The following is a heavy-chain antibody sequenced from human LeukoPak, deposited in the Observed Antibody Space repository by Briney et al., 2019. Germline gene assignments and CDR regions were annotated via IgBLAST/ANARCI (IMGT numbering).Heavy chain of an antibody. CDR3: ARGAPDIVVVPAARRDRMDV. V-gene: IGHV4-34*01. CDR2: INHSGST. CDR1: GGSFSGYY. D-gene: IGHD2-2*01. J-gene: IGHJ6*02. Sequence: PSETLSLTCAAYGGSFSGYYWSWIRQPPGKGLEWIGEINHSGSTNYNPSLKSRVTISVDTSKNQFSLKLSSVTAADTAVYYCARGAPDIVVVPAARRDRMDVWGQGTTVTVSS.